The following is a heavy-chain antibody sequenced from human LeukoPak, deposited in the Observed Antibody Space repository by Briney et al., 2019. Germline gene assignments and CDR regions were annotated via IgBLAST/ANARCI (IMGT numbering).Heavy chain of an antibody. Sequence: ASVKVSCKASGYTFTNYYKHWVRQAPGQGLEWMGIINPSGGSTSYAQKFQGRVTMTRDTSTSTVYMELSSLRSEDTAVYYCARDLYSTGTTRGSFDYWGQGTLVTVSS. D-gene: IGHD1/OR15-1a*01. CDR1: GYTFTNYY. CDR3: ARDLYSTGTTRGSFDY. CDR2: INPSGGST. V-gene: IGHV1-46*01. J-gene: IGHJ4*02.